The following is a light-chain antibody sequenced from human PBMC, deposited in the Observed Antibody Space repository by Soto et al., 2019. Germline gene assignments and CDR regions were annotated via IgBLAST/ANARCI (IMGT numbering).Light chain of an antibody. CDR3: QHYWGYSWT. J-gene: IGKJ1*01. CDR1: QSISSW. Sequence: DIQMTQSPSTLSASVGDRVTITCRASQSISSWLAWYQQKPGKAPRLLIYKASSLESGVPSRFSGSESGTEFTLTISSLQPDDFATYYCQHYWGYSWTVGQGTKVEIK. V-gene: IGKV1-5*03. CDR2: KAS.